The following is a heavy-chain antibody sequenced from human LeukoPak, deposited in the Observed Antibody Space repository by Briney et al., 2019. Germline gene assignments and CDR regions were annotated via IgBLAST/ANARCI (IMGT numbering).Heavy chain of an antibody. V-gene: IGHV3-64*01. J-gene: IGHJ4*02. D-gene: IGHD1-14*01. CDR1: GFTFSDYA. Sequence: GGSLRLSCAASGFTFSDYAMHWVRQAPGKGLEYVSAISTDGGGTYYTNSVKGRFTISRDNSKNALYLQMGSLRAEDVAVYYCARYRSTTYDYWGQGTLVTVSS. CDR3: ARYRSTTYDY. CDR2: ISTDGGGT.